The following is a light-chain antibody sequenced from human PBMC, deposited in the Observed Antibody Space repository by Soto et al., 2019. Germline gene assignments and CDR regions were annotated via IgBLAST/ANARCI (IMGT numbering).Light chain of an antibody. CDR3: QQYDKLPPFP. Sequence: DIPMNQSPSSLSASVGDRVTITCQASQDISNYLNWYQQKPGKAPKLLIYDASNLETGVPSRFSGSGSVTDFPFTISILQPEDIATYYCQQYDKLPPFPFGPGTKVDIK. V-gene: IGKV1-33*01. J-gene: IGKJ3*01. CDR1: QDISNY. CDR2: DAS.